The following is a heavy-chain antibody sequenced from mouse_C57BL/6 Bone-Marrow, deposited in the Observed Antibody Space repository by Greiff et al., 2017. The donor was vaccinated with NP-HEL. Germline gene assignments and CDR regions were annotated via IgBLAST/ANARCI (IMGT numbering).Heavy chain of an antibody. CDR2: IWGDGST. Sequence: QVQLKESGPGLVAPSQSLSITCTVSGFSFTSYGVSWVRQPPGKGLEWLGVIWGDGSTNYHSALISRLSISKDNSQSHVCLILNSLQTDDTATNYCAKVRRVYAMDYGAQGTSATVS. CDR3: AKVRRVYAMDY. J-gene: IGHJ4*01. D-gene: IGHD1-1*01. CDR1: GFSFTSYG. V-gene: IGHV2-3*01.